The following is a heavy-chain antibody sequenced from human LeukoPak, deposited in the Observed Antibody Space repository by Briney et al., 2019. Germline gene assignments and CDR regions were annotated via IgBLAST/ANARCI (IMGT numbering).Heavy chain of an antibody. J-gene: IGHJ4*02. CDR2: IYHSGNT. D-gene: IGHD6-13*01. Sequence: SETLSLTCSVSAYSISSGFFWGWIRQPPGKGLEWIGSIYHSGNTYYNPSLKSRVTISVDTSKNQFSLRLTSVTAADTAVYYCAAGTNPRVDYWGQGTLVTVSS. CDR1: AYSISSGFF. CDR3: AAGTNPRVDY. V-gene: IGHV4-38-2*02.